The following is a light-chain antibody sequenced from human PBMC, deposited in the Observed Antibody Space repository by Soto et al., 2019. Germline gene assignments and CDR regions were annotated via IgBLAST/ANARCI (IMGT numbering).Light chain of an antibody. J-gene: IGLJ1*01. CDR1: SSDVGSYNL. V-gene: IGLV2-23*02. Sequence: QSALTHPASVSGSPGQSITISCTGTSSDVGSYNLVSWYQQHPGKAPKLMIYEVNKRPSGVSNRFSGSKSGNTASLTISGLQAEDEADYYCCSYAGSSTYVFGTGTKLT. CDR2: EVN. CDR3: CSYAGSSTYV.